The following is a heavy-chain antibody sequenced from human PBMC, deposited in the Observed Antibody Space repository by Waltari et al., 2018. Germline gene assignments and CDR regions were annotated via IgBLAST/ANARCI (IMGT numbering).Heavy chain of an antibody. D-gene: IGHD5-18*01. Sequence: QVQLQESGPGLVKPSETLSLTCAVSGYSISSGYYWGWIRQPPGKGLEWIGSIYHSGSTYYNPSLKSRVTISVDTSKNQFSLKLSSVTAADTAVYYCARGEDTASLTSDYWGQGTLVTVSS. CDR3: ARGEDTASLTSDY. CDR2: IYHSGST. CDR1: GYSISSGYY. J-gene: IGHJ4*02. V-gene: IGHV4-38-2*01.